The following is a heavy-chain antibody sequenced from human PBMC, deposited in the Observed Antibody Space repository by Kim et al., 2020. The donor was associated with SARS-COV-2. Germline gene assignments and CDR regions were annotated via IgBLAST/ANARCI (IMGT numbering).Heavy chain of an antibody. J-gene: IGHJ6*02. V-gene: IGHV3-11*01. Sequence: DSGKGRFTIPRDNAKNSLYLQMNSRRAGDTAVYYCARSGPLPYYYYGMDVWGQGTTVTVSS. CDR3: ARSGPLPYYYYGMDV.